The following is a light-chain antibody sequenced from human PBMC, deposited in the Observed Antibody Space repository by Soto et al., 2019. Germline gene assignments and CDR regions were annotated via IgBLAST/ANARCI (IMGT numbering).Light chain of an antibody. CDR1: QSVRSN. V-gene: IGKV3-15*01. CDR2: GAS. CDR3: QQYNDWFSIT. Sequence: EIVMTQSPATLSVSPGERVTLSCRASQSVRSNLAWYQQIPGQAPRLLIYGASTRATGVATRFRGSGSGTEFTLTISSLQSEDVAIYYCQQYNDWFSITFGQGTRLEIK. J-gene: IGKJ5*01.